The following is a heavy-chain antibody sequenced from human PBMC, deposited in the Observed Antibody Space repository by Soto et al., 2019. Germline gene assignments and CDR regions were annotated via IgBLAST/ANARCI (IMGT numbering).Heavy chain of an antibody. CDR2: IIPILGIA. CDR3: ARDLYSSSSWTDDAFDI. Sequence: SVKVSCKASGGTFSSYTISWVRQAPGQGLEWMGRIIPILGIANYAQKFQGRVTITADKSTSTAYMELSSLRSEDTAVYYCARDLYSSSSWTDDAFDIWGQGTMVTVSS. J-gene: IGHJ3*02. V-gene: IGHV1-69*04. CDR1: GGTFSSYT. D-gene: IGHD6-13*01.